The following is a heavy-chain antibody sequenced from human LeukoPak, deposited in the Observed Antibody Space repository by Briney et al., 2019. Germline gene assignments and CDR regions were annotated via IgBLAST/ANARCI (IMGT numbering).Heavy chain of an antibody. V-gene: IGHV3-23*01. CDR3: ARWGNTYYDFWSVDY. J-gene: IGHJ4*02. CDR2: VSESGGST. CDR1: GFTFSTYA. Sequence: GGSLRLSCVASGFTFSTYAMGWVRQVPGKGLEWVSSVSESGGSTYYADSVKGRFTISRDNSKDTLSLQMNSLRAEDTAVYYCARWGNTYYDFWSVDYWGQGTLVTVSS. D-gene: IGHD3-3*01.